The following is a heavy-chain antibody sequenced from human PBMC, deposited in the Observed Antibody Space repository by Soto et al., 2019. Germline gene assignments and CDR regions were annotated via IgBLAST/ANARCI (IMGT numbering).Heavy chain of an antibody. D-gene: IGHD2-15*01. V-gene: IGHV1-69*13. J-gene: IGHJ5*02. Sequence: SVKVSCKASGGTFSSYAISWVRQAPGQGLEWMGGIIPIFGTANYAQRFQGRVTITADGSTSTAYMELSSLRSEDTAVYYCARFDCSGGSCYSRVSWFDPWGQGTLVTVSS. CDR1: GGTFSSYA. CDR3: ARFDCSGGSCYSRVSWFDP. CDR2: IIPIFGTA.